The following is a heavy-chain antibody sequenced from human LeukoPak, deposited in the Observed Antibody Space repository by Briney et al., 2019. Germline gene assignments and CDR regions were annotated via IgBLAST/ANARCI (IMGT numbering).Heavy chain of an antibody. V-gene: IGHV4-39*07. CDR2: IYYGGNT. Sequence: PSETLSLTCTVSGGSISSTSNYWGWIRQPPGKGLEWIGSIYYGGNTYYNPSLKSRVTISIDTSKNQFFLKLSSVTAADTAVYYCARDLQLSYDFSPWGQGTLVTVSS. CDR1: GGSISSTSNY. CDR3: ARDLQLSYDFSP. D-gene: IGHD3-3*01. J-gene: IGHJ5*02.